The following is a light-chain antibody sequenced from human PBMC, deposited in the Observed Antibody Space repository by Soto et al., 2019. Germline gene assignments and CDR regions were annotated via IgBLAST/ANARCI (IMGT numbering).Light chain of an antibody. J-gene: IGKJ1*01. CDR3: QQYGSSPLT. V-gene: IGKV3-20*01. CDR1: QSITSNY. Sequence: ETVLTQSPGTLSLSPGEGATLSCRASQSITSNYLAWYQQKPGQAPRLLIYGASSTATGIPDRFSGSESGTDFTLTISRLEPEDFAVYYCQQYGSSPLTFGQGTKEEIK. CDR2: GAS.